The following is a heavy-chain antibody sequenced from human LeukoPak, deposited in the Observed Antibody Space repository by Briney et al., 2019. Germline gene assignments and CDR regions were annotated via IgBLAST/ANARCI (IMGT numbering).Heavy chain of an antibody. Sequence: GGSLRLSCAASGFTFSSYSMNWVRQAPGKGLEWVSSISSSSSYIYYADSVKGRFTISRDNAKNSLYLQMNSLRAEDTAVYYCARDRVACSSTSCYVFYYYGMDVWGQGTTVTVSS. V-gene: IGHV3-21*01. CDR2: ISSSSSYI. CDR3: ARDRVACSSTSCYVFYYYGMDV. CDR1: GFTFSSYS. J-gene: IGHJ6*02. D-gene: IGHD2-2*01.